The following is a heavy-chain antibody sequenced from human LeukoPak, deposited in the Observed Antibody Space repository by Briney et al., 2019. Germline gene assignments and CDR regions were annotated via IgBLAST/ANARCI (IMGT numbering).Heavy chain of an antibody. CDR3: ATSAGQQLDPYYYYGMDV. V-gene: IGHV1-69*13. CDR1: GGTFSSYA. CDR2: IIPIFGTA. Sequence: SVKVSCKASGGTFSSYAISWVRQAPGQGLEWMGGIIPIFGTANYAQKFQGRVTITADESTSTAYMELSSLRSEDTAVYYCATSAGQQLDPYYYYGMDVWGKGTTVTVSS. J-gene: IGHJ6*04. D-gene: IGHD6-13*01.